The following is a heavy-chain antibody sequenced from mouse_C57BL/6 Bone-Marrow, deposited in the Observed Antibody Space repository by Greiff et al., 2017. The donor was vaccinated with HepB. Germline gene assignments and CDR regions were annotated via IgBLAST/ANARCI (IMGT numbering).Heavy chain of an antibody. CDR3: ARGGTTVPRGPLFDY. Sequence: EVQLVESGPGLVKPSQSLSLTCSVTGYSITSGYYWNWIRQFPGNKLEWMGYISYDGSNNYNPSLKNRISITRDTSKNQFFLKLNSVTTEDTATYYCARGGTTVPRGPLFDYWGQGTTLTVSS. D-gene: IGHD1-1*01. V-gene: IGHV3-6*01. J-gene: IGHJ2*01. CDR1: GYSITSGYY. CDR2: ISYDGSN.